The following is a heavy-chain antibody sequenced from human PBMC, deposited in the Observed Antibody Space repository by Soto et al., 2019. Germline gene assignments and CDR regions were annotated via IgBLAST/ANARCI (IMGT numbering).Heavy chain of an antibody. CDR3: AGDPFYYASGF. J-gene: IGHJ4*02. CDR1: GFKFGDHY. V-gene: IGHV3-11*01. Sequence: QVPLVESGGGLVEPGGSLRLSCAASGFKFGDHYMTWIRQAPGKGLEWVSKISGDGTTQYYADSVKGRFTVSRDNAKNSLHLQMNSLRAEDTALYYCAGDPFYYASGFWGQGTLVTVSS. CDR2: ISGDGTTQ. D-gene: IGHD3-10*01.